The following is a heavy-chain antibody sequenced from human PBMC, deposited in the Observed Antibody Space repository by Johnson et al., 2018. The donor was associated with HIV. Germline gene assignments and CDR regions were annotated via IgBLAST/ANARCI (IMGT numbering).Heavy chain of an antibody. CDR2: IRYDGSNK. V-gene: IGHV3-30*02. CDR3: AKVGGSHDYVWGSYPGN. Sequence: VQLVESGGGLVQPGGSLRLSCAASGFTFSSYAMHWVRQAPGKGLEWVAFIRYDGSNKYYADSVKGRFTISRDNFKNTLYLQMKSLRAEDTAVYYCAKVGGSHDYVWGSYPGNWGQGTMVIVSS. CDR1: GFTFSSYA. D-gene: IGHD3-16*02. J-gene: IGHJ3*01.